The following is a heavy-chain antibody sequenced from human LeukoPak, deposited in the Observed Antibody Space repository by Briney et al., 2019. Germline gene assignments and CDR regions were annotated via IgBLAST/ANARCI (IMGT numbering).Heavy chain of an antibody. D-gene: IGHD1-7*01. CDR3: ARRNWNYALGY. V-gene: IGHV3-48*04. J-gene: IGHJ4*02. CDR1: GFTFSSYS. Sequence: GGSLRLSCAASGFTFSSYSMNWVRQAPGKGLEWVSYISSSGSTIYYADSVKGRFTISRDNAKNSLYLQMNSLRAEDTAVYYCARRNWNYALGYWGQGTLVTVSS. CDR2: ISSSGSTI.